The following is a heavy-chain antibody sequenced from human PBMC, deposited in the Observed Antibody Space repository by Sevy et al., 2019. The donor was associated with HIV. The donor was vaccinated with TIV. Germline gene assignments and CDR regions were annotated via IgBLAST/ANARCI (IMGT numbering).Heavy chain of an antibody. CDR3: ARDDTASYLPVS. J-gene: IGHJ4*02. Sequence: GGSLRLSCAASGFTFSDYSLNWVRQAPGKGLEWVSYISRSGTTRHHAVSVRGRFTISRDDAKNSLYLQMSSLRDEDTAVYYCARDDTASYLPVSWGQRTLVTVSS. V-gene: IGHV3-48*02. D-gene: IGHD3-10*01. CDR1: GFTFSDYS. CDR2: ISRSGTTR.